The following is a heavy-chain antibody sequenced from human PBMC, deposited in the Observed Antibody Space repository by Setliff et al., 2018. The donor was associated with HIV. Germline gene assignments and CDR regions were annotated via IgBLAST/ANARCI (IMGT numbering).Heavy chain of an antibody. CDR3: AREGSSGYTGWFDS. V-gene: IGHV3-48*03. D-gene: IGHD3-22*01. J-gene: IGHJ5*01. Sequence: GGSLRLSCAASGFTFSRFDMNWVRQVPGKGLEWVAYIDSSSETKYYADSVKGRFSISRDNARNSLFLQMNNLRVEDTAVYYCAREGSSGYTGWFDSWGLGTLVTVSS. CDR1: GFTFSRFD. CDR2: IDSSSETK.